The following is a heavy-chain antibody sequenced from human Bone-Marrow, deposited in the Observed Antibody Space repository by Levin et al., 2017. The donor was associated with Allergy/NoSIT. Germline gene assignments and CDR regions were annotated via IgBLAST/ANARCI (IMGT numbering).Heavy chain of an antibody. D-gene: IGHD2-2*01. J-gene: IGHJ4*02. CDR2: IWPDENKK. CDR3: VRDYPTEPAATLDF. V-gene: IGHV3-33*01. CDR1: GFTFSEFG. Sequence: PGGSLRLSCTASGFTFSEFGIHWVRQAPGKGLEWVAVIWPDENKKYYADSVRGRFTISRDNSKNTVYLQMSSLKADDTAVYYCVRDYPTEPAATLDFWGQGTLVTVSS.